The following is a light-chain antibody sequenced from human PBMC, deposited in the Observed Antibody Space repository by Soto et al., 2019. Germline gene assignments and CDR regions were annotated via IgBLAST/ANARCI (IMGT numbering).Light chain of an antibody. CDR3: QHRSNWLA. CDR1: QSVSTY. Sequence: EIVLTQSPATLSLSPGERATLSCRDSQSVSTYLAWYQQKPGQAPRLLIYDASNRATGIPARFSGSGSGTDFTLTISSLEPEDFAVYYCQHRSNWLAFGGGTKVEIK. J-gene: IGKJ4*01. CDR2: DAS. V-gene: IGKV3-11*01.